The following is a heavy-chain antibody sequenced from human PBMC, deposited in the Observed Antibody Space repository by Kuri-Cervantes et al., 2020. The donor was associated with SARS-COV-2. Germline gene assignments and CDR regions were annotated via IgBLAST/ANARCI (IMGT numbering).Heavy chain of an antibody. D-gene: IGHD3-3*01. J-gene: IGHJ6*03. CDR3: ARVGGATYGVVVYYYYYMDV. CDR1: GASINRYY. Sequence: SDILSLTCTVSGASINRYYWSWLRQPPGKPLEWIGYLYNSGNTNYNPSFKSRVTISKDASNNRFSLRLSSVTAADTAVYYCARVGGATYGVVVYYYYYMDVWGKGTTVTVSS. V-gene: IGHV4-59*01. CDR2: LYNSGNT.